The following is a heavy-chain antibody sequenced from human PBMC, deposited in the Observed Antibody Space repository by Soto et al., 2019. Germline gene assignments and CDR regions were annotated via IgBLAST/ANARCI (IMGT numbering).Heavy chain of an antibody. J-gene: IGHJ6*02. CDR1: GFTFSSYA. CDR3: ARSHASRYYYYGMDV. D-gene: IGHD2-2*01. Sequence: PGGSLRLCCAASGFTFSSYAMHWVRQAPGKGLEWVAVISYDGSNKYYADSVKGRFTISRDNSKNTLYLQMNSLRAEDTAVYYSARSHASRYYYYGMDVWGQGTTVTVSS. V-gene: IGHV3-30-3*01. CDR2: ISYDGSNK.